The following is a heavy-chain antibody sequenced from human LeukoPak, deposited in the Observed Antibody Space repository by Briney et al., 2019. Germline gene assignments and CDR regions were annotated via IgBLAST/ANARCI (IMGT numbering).Heavy chain of an antibody. J-gene: IGHJ4*02. V-gene: IGHV4-34*01. Sequence: SSETLSLTCAVYGGSFSGYYWSWIRQPPGKGLEWIGEINHSGNTNYNPSLKSRVTISVDTSKNQFSLKLSSVTAADTAVYYCASRRAAAGIVDYWGQGTLVTVSS. CDR1: GGSFSGYY. CDR3: ASRRAAAGIVDY. CDR2: INHSGNT. D-gene: IGHD6-13*01.